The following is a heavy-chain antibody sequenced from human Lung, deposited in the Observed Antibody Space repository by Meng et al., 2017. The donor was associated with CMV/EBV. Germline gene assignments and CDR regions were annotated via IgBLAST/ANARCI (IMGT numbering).Heavy chain of an antibody. CDR2: IPHRGSS. J-gene: IGHJ1*01. CDR1: GDSITNHNW. V-gene: IGHV4-4*02. Sequence: QVVLRESGPALVKPSATLSLTCAVSGDSITNHNWWAWVRQPPGKGLEWIGEIPHRGSSAYNPSLKSRVSMSIDKSKNQFSLKLTSVTAADTAVYHCLRRSGGSVWGQGTLVTVSS. D-gene: IGHD3-10*01. CDR3: LRRSGGSV.